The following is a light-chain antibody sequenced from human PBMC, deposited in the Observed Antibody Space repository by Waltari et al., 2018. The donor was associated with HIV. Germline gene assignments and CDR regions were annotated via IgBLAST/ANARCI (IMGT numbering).Light chain of an antibody. CDR1: NIGTKS. Sequence: SSVLTQPPSVSVAPGQTARITCGGNNIGTKSVHWYQQKPVQAPVLVVYDDSDRPSGIPERFPGSNPGNTATLTINRVEAGDEADYYCQVWDSSSAHVVFGGGTKLTVL. V-gene: IGLV3-21*02. CDR3: QVWDSSSAHVV. CDR2: DDS. J-gene: IGLJ2*01.